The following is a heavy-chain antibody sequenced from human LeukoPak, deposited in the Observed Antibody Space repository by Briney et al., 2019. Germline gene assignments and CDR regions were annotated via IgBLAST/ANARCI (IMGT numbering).Heavy chain of an antibody. Sequence: SVKVSCKASGFTFTSSAMQWVRQARGQRLEWIGWIVVGSGNTNHAQKFQERVTITRDMSTSTAYMELSSLRSEDTAVYYCAADLRVVGASFDYWGQGTLVTVSS. V-gene: IGHV1-58*02. D-gene: IGHD1-26*01. J-gene: IGHJ4*02. CDR3: AADLRVVGASFDY. CDR2: IVVGSGNT. CDR1: GFTFTSSA.